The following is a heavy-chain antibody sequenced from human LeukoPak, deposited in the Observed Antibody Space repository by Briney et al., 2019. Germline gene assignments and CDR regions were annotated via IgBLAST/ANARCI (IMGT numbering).Heavy chain of an antibody. J-gene: IGHJ4*02. D-gene: IGHD2-2*01. Sequence: ASVKVSCKASGYTFTSYGISWVRQAPGQGLEWMGWISAYNGNTNYAQKLQGRVTMTIDTSTSTAYMELRSLRSDDTAVYYCARLYCTSTSCQDYHFDYWGQGTLVTVSS. CDR1: GYTFTSYG. CDR3: ARLYCTSTSCQDYHFDY. CDR2: ISAYNGNT. V-gene: IGHV1-18*01.